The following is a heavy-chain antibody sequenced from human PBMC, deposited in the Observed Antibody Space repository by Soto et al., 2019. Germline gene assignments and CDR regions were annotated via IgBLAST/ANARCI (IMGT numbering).Heavy chain of an antibody. CDR3: AEARSGWYGDY. D-gene: IGHD6-19*01. CDR2: ISYDGSNK. J-gene: IGHJ4*02. CDR1: GFTFSSYG. Sequence: LRLSCAASGFTFSSYGMHWVRQAPGKGLEWVAVISYDGSNKYYADSVKGRFTISRDNSKNTLYLQMNSLRAEDTAVYYCAEARSGWYGDYWGQGTLVTVSS. V-gene: IGHV3-30*18.